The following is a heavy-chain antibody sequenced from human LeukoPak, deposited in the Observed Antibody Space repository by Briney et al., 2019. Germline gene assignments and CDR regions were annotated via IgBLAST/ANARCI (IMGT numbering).Heavy chain of an antibody. D-gene: IGHD5-12*01. CDR3: ARDREYSGYED. CDR1: GGSISSHY. Sequence: SETLSLTCSVSGGSISSHYWSWIRHPPGKGLEWIGYIYSNGSTNYSPSLKSRVTISIDTSKNQFSLKVSSVTTADTAAYYCARDREYSGYEDWGQGILVSVSS. J-gene: IGHJ4*02. CDR2: IYSNGST. V-gene: IGHV4-59*11.